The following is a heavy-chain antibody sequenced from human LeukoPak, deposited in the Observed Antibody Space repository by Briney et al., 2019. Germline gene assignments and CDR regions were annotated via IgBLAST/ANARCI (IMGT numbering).Heavy chain of an antibody. Sequence: PGGSLRLSCAASGFTFSSYAMSCVRQSPGKGLEWASAISGSGGNTYSADSVKGRCTISRDNSKKTLFLHMNSLRAEDTAVYYCARGMSATSGYLELEYWGQGTLVTVSS. J-gene: IGHJ4*02. V-gene: IGHV3-23*01. CDR1: GFTFSSYA. CDR3: ARGMSATSGYLELEY. CDR2: ISGSGGNT. D-gene: IGHD3-22*01.